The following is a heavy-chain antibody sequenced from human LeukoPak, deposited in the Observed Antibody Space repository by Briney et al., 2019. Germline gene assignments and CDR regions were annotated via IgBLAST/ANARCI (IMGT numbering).Heavy chain of an antibody. V-gene: IGHV1-2*06. CDR3: ARDFTSTPNWEFDY. CDR2: INTDSGGA. D-gene: IGHD1-26*01. J-gene: IGHJ4*02. Sequence: GASVKVSCKASGYTFVDYFIHWVRQAPGQGLEWTGRINTDSGGAEYEQKFQGRVIMTRDTSISTAYVEVSGLTSDDTAVYYCARDFTSTPNWEFDYWGQGTLVTVSS. CDR1: GYTFVDYF.